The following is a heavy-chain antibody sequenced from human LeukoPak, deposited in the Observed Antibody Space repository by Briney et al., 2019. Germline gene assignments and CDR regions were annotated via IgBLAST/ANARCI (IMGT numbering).Heavy chain of an antibody. CDR1: GGSITSGSYY. Sequence: PSETLSLTCTVSGGSITSGSYYWTWIRQPAGKGLEWIGRIYTTGSTNYKPSLKSRVTISVDTSKNQFSLKLSSVTAADTAVYYCARVPRGSGYYVDYWGQGTLVTVSS. D-gene: IGHD3-22*01. V-gene: IGHV4-61*02. CDR3: ARVPRGSGYYVDY. J-gene: IGHJ4*02. CDR2: IYTTGST.